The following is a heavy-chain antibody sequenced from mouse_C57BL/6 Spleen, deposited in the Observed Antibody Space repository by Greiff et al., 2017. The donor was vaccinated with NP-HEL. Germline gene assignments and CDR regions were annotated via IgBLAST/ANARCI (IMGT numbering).Heavy chain of an antibody. CDR1: GYTFTDYE. Sequence: QVQLQQSGAELVRPGASVTLSCKASGYTFTDYEMHWVKQTPVHGLEWIGAIDPETGGTAYNQKFKGKAILTADKSSSTAYMELRSLTSDDSAVYYCTSWAYGYAWFAYWGQGTLVTVSA. D-gene: IGHD2-2*01. V-gene: IGHV1-15*01. CDR3: TSWAYGYAWFAY. J-gene: IGHJ3*01. CDR2: IDPETGGT.